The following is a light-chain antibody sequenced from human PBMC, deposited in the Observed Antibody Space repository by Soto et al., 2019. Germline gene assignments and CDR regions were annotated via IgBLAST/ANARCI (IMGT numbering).Light chain of an antibody. V-gene: IGLV1-40*01. CDR2: GNS. Sequence: QSVLTQPPSVSGAPGQRVTISCTGSSSNIGAGYDVHWYQQLPGTAPKLLIYGNSNRPSGVPDRFSGSKSGTSASLAITGLQAEYEADDYCQSYDSSLGGWLFGGGTKLTVL. J-gene: IGLJ3*02. CDR1: SSNIGAGYD. CDR3: QSYDSSLGGWL.